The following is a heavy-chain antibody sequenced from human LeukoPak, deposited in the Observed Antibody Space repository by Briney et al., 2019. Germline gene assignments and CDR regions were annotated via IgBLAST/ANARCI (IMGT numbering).Heavy chain of an antibody. CDR2: INPNSGGT. CDR3: ARAQRGYSYGCFNC. J-gene: IGHJ4*02. Sequence: ASVKVSCKASGYTFTGYYMHWVRQAPGQGLEWMGRINPNSGGTNYAQKFQGRATMTRDTSISTAYMELSRLRSDDTAVYYCARAQRGYSYGCFNCWGQGTLVTVSS. D-gene: IGHD5-18*01. V-gene: IGHV1-2*06. CDR1: GYTFTGYY.